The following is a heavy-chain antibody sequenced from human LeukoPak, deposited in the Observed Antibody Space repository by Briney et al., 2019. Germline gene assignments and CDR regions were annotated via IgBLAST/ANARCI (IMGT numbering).Heavy chain of an antibody. CDR1: GFTFSSYA. Sequence: GGSLRLSCAASGFTFSSYAMSWVRQAPGKGLEWVSAISGSGGSTYYADSVKGRFTISRDNSKNTLYLQMNSLRAEDTAVYYCAKDGLSYYDPRNYFDYWGQGTLVTVSS. V-gene: IGHV3-23*01. D-gene: IGHD3-3*01. CDR2: ISGSGGST. CDR3: AKDGLSYYDPRNYFDY. J-gene: IGHJ4*02.